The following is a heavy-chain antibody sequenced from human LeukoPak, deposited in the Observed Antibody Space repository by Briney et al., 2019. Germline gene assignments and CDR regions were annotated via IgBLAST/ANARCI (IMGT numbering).Heavy chain of an antibody. V-gene: IGHV3-48*03. CDR1: GFIFSNYE. J-gene: IGHJ4*02. D-gene: IGHD3-3*01. CDR3: ARAGGFLEWLFQLDY. Sequence: PGGSLRLSCAASGFIFSNYEMNWVRQAPGKGLEWVSYISRSGDTIYYADSLKGRFTISRDNARNSLYLQMNSLTAEDTAIYYCARAGGFLEWLFQLDYWGQGTLVTVSS. CDR2: ISRSGDTI.